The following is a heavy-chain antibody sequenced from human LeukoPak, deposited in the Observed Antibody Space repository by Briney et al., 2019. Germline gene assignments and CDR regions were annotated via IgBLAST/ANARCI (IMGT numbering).Heavy chain of an antibody. Sequence: SVKVSCKASGGTFSSYAISWVRQAPGQGLEWMGRIIPILGIANYAQKFQGRVTITADKSTSTAYMELSSLRSEDTAVYYCARVPEWGSTFDYWGQGTLVTVSS. CDR2: IIPILGIA. D-gene: IGHD1-14*01. CDR3: ARVPEWGSTFDY. J-gene: IGHJ4*02. V-gene: IGHV1-69*04. CDR1: GGTFSSYA.